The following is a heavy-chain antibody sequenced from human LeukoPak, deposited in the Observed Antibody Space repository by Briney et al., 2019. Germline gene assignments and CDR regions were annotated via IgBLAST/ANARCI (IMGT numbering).Heavy chain of an antibody. CDR2: ISGSGGST. CDR3: ARVPPSY. Sequence: GGSLRLSCAASGFTFSSYGMSWVRQAPGKGLEWVSAISGSGGSTYYADSVKGRFTISRDNSKNSVYLQINSLRAEDTAIYYCARVPPSYWGQGTQVTVSS. CDR1: GFTFSSYG. V-gene: IGHV3-23*01. J-gene: IGHJ4*02.